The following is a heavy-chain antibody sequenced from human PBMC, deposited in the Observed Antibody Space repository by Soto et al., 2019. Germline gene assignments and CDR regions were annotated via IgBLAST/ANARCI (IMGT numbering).Heavy chain of an antibody. J-gene: IGHJ4*02. V-gene: IGHV1-2*04. D-gene: IGHD3-9*01. CDR3: ARVAYDILTGYQLSRGDYFDY. Sequence: ASVKVSCKASGYTFTGYYMHWVRQAPGQGLEWMGWINPNSGGTNYAQKFQGWVTMTRDTSISTAYMELSRLRSDDTAVYYCARVAYDILTGYQLSRGDYFDYWGQGTLVTVSS. CDR2: INPNSGGT. CDR1: GYTFTGYY.